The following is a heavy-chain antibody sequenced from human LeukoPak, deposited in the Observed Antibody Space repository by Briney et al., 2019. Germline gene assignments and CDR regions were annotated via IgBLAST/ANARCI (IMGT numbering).Heavy chain of an antibody. D-gene: IGHD3-22*01. J-gene: IGHJ5*02. V-gene: IGHV1-69*04. Sequence: SVKVSCKASGGTFSSYAISWVRQAPGQGLEWMGRIIPILGIANYAQKFQGRVTITADKSTSTAYMELSSLRSDDTAVYYCARWYDSSGYYEGDWLDPWGQGTLVTVSS. CDR2: IIPILGIA. CDR3: ARWYDSSGYYEGDWLDP. CDR1: GGTFSSYA.